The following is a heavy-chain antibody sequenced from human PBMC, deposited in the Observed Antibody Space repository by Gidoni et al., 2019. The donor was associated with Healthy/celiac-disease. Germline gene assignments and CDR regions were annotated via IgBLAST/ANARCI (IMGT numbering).Heavy chain of an antibody. CDR2: ISSSSSTI. Sequence: EVQLVESGGGLVQPGGSLRLSCAASGFTFSSDSMNWVRQAPGKGLEWVSYISSSSSTIYYADSVKGRFTISRDNAKNSLYLQMNSLRAEDTAVYYCARDISQRGSDSSGYSVYWGQGTLVTVSS. V-gene: IGHV3-48*04. CDR3: ARDISQRGSDSSGYSVY. D-gene: IGHD3-22*01. CDR1: GFTFSSDS. J-gene: IGHJ4*02.